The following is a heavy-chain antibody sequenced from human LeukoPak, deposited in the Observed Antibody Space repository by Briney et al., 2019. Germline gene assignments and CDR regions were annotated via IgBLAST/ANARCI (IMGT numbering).Heavy chain of an antibody. CDR2: IYYSGST. J-gene: IGHJ3*02. CDR1: GGSISSGGYY. CDR3: ARSLTGPFDAFDI. V-gene: IGHV4-31*03. D-gene: IGHD7-27*01. Sequence: NPSQTLSLTCTVSGGSISSGGYYWIWLPQHQGKGLEWIGYIYYSGSTYYNPSLKSRVTISVDTSKNQFSLKLSSVTAADVAVYYCARSLTGPFDAFDIWGQGTMVTVSS.